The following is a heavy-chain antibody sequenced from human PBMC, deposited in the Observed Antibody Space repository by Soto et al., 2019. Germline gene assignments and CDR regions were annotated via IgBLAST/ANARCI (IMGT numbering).Heavy chain of an antibody. CDR3: ARKTGYEVFDF. D-gene: IGHD5-12*01. CDR1: GLSLCTAGSS. J-gene: IGHJ4*02. CDR2: IYDSGNT. V-gene: IGHV4-31*11. Sequence: SEILSLTCAVCGLSLCTAGSSGRWIRHRPGKGLEWIGYIYDSGNTRYNPSLTSRVAVSLDTSKKQFFLMLTSVTAADTAVYYCARKTGYEVFDFWGQGTLVTVPQ.